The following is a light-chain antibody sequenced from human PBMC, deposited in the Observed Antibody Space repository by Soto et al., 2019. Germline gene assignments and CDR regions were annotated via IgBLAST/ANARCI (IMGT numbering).Light chain of an antibody. CDR1: QSVHNY. Sequence: EIVLTQSPVTLSLSPGERATVSCRASQSVHNYLAWYQQKPGQAPRLLIYDVSNRATGIPDRFSGSGSGTDFTLTISRLEPEDFAVYYCQQYGSSPGTFGQGTKVDIK. CDR3: QQYGSSPGT. V-gene: IGKV3-20*01. CDR2: DVS. J-gene: IGKJ1*01.